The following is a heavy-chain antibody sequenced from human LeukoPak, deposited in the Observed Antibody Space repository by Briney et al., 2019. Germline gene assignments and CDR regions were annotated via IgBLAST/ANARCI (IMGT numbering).Heavy chain of an antibody. J-gene: IGHJ4*02. V-gene: IGHV4-59*01. CDR1: GGSISSYY. CDR2: IYYSGST. CDR3: ASYTDPVDWEYYFDY. Sequence: SETLSLTCTVSGGSISSYYWSWIRQPPGKGLEWIGYIYYSGSTNYNPSLKSRVTISVDTSKNQFSLKLSSVTAADTAVYYCASYTDPVDWEYYFDYWGQGTLVTVSS. D-gene: IGHD5-12*01.